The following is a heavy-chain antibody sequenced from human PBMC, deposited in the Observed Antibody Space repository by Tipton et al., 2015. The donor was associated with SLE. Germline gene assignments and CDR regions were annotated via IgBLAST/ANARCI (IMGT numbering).Heavy chain of an antibody. CDR3: SRSVNMDV. CDR1: GFTFSAYW. D-gene: IGHD3-10*01. CDR2: INGDGSLT. J-gene: IGHJ6*03. Sequence: QLVQSGGGLVQPGGSLRLSCAASGFTFSAYWMYWVRQAPGKGLVWVSRINGDGSLTGNADSVKGRFTISRDNAKNTLFLQMNNLRAEDTAVYFCSRSVNMDVWGKGTTVTASS. V-gene: IGHV3-74*02.